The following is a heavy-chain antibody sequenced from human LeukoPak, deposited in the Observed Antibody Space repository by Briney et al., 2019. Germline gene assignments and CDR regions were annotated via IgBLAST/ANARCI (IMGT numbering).Heavy chain of an antibody. D-gene: IGHD3-3*01. Sequence: GGSLRLSCAASGFTFSSYWMSWVRQAPGKGLEWVANIKQDGSEKYYVDSVKGRFTISRDNAKNSLYLQMNSLRAEDTAVYHCAEDKTYSDFWSGHDAFDIWGQGTMVTVSS. CDR2: IKQDGSEK. CDR1: GFTFSSYW. J-gene: IGHJ3*02. V-gene: IGHV3-7*03. CDR3: AEDKTYSDFWSGHDAFDI.